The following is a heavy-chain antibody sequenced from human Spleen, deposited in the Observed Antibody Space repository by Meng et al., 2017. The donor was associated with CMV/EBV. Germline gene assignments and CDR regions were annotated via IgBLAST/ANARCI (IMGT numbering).Heavy chain of an antibody. CDR1: GFNVSTNY. V-gene: IGHV3-66*02. CDR2: IYSGGST. J-gene: IGHJ6*02. D-gene: IGHD2-8*01. Sequence: GGSLRLSCAASGFNVSTNYMNWVRQSPGKGLEWLSVIYSGGSTYYADSVKGRFTISRDNSKNTLYFEMNSLRPEDTAVYYCARTNNVWDGEFKYYYYYMDVWGQGTTVTVSS. CDR3: ARTNNVWDGEFKYYYYYMDV.